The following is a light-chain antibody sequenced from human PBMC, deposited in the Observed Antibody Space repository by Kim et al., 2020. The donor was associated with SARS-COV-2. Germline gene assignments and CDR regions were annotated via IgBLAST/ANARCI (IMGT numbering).Light chain of an antibody. CDR3: NSRDSSGKLYV. J-gene: IGLJ1*01. CDR2: GKN. CDR1: SLRTYY. V-gene: IGLV3-19*01. Sequence: SSELTQDPAVSVALGQTVSFTCQGDSLRTYYAGWYQQKPGQAPVLVIYGKNNRPSGIPDRFSGSSPGDTASLTITGAQAEDEADYYCNSRDSSGKLYVFG.